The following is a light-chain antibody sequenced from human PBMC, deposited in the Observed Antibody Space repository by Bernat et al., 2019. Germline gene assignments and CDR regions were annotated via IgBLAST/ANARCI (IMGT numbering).Light chain of an antibody. Sequence: QSALTQPASVSGSLGQSTTISCTGTSSDVGGYNYVSWYQHHPGKAPKLMIYHVSSRPSGVSNRFSGSKSDNTASLTISGLQADDEADYYCSSYTGSTTLVFVFGSGTKVTVL. CDR3: SSYTGSTTLVFV. CDR2: HVS. J-gene: IGLJ1*01. V-gene: IGLV2-14*03. CDR1: SSDVGGYNY.